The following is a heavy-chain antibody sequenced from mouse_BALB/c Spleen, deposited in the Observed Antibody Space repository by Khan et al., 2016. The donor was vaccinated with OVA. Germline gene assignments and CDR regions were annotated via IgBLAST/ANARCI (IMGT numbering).Heavy chain of an antibody. CDR3: AKHGCSSAWFAY. D-gene: IGHD1-1*01. V-gene: IGHV1-7*01. CDR1: GYTFTSYW. CDR2: INPSTGYS. Sequence: QVRLQQSGAELAKPGASVKMSCKASGYTFTSYWMHWVKQRPGQGLEWIGYINPSTGYSEYNQKFKDKATLTADKSSSTAYMQLSSLTSDDSAVYYCAKHGCSSAWFAYWGQGTLVTVSA. J-gene: IGHJ3*01.